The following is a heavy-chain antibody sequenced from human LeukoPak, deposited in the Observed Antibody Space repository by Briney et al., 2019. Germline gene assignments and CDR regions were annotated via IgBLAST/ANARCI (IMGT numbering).Heavy chain of an antibody. CDR2: IYYSGST. J-gene: IGHJ3*02. D-gene: IGHD6-13*01. V-gene: IGHV4-30-4*01. CDR3: ARDNWQHFNYAFDI. CDR1: GGSISSGDYY. Sequence: PSETLSLTCTVSGGSISSGDYYWSWIRQPPGKGLEWIGYIYYSGSTYYNPSLKSRVTISVDRSKNQFSLKLSSVTAADTAVYYCARDNWQHFNYAFDIWGQGTMVTVSS.